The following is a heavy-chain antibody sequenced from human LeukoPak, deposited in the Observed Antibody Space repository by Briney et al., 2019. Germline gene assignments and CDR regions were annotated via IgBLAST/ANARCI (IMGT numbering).Heavy chain of an antibody. Sequence: SETLSLTCTVSGGSISSSNYYWGWIRRPPGKGLEWIGNIYYSGSTFYNPSLKSRVTISVDTSKNQFSLKLSSVTAADTAVYYCARTANYYYNYMDVWGKGTTVTVSS. CDR1: GGSISSSNYY. V-gene: IGHV4-39*07. CDR3: ARTANYYYNYMDV. CDR2: IYYSGST. J-gene: IGHJ6*03.